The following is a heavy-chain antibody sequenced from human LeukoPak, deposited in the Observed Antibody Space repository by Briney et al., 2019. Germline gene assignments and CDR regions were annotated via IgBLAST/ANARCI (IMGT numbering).Heavy chain of an antibody. CDR2: IIPIFGTA. V-gene: IGHV1-69*05. J-gene: IGHJ4*02. D-gene: IGHD3-16*01. CDR3: ARDRAGGGFGY. CDR1: GGTFSSYA. Sequence: ASVKVSCKASGGTFSSYAISWVRQAPEQGLEWMGGIIPIFGTANYAQKFQGRVTITTDESTSTAYMELSSLRSEDTAVYYCARDRAGGGFGYWGQGTLVTVSS.